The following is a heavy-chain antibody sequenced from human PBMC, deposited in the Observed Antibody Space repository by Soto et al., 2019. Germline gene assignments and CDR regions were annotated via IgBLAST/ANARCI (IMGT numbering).Heavy chain of an antibody. J-gene: IGHJ6*02. CDR3: ARGDSTDCSNGVCSFFYNHDMDV. Sequence: QVQLVQSGAEVKKPGPPVKVSCKAPGYTFTDYHIHWVRQAPGQGLGWLGRINPRSGGTSTAQKFQGWVPMTTDTSISTASMELTRLTSDDTAIYYCARGDSTDCSNGVCSFFYNHDMDVWGQGTTVTVSS. CDR1: GYTFTDYH. V-gene: IGHV1-2*04. D-gene: IGHD2-8*01. CDR2: INPRSGGT.